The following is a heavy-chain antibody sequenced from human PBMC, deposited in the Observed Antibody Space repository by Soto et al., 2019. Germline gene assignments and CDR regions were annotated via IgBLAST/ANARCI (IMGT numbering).Heavy chain of an antibody. J-gene: IGHJ6*02. V-gene: IGHV3-23*01. CDR1: GFAFSSYA. Sequence: PEGSLRLSCAASGFAFSSYAMSWVRQAPGKGLEWFSAISGSGGSTYYADSVKGRFTICRDNSKNTPYLQMNSLRAEDTAVYYCAKAVPLPHVLRFLEQPTPYGMDVWGQGTTVTVSS. CDR3: AKAVPLPHVLRFLEQPTPYGMDV. D-gene: IGHD3-3*01. CDR2: ISGSGGST.